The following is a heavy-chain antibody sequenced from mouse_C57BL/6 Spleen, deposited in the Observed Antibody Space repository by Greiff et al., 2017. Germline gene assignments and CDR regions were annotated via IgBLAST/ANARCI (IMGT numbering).Heavy chain of an antibody. CDR1: DSEVFPIAY. J-gene: IGHJ1*03. V-gene: IGHV15-2*01. Sequence: SGSELRSPGSSVKLSCKDFDSEVFPIAYMSWVRQKPGHGFEWIGGILPSIGRTIYGEKFEDKATLDADTLSNTAYLELNSLTSEDSAIYYCARSITTVVATDWYFDVWGTGTTVTVSS. CDR3: ARSITTVVATDWYFDV. CDR2: ILPSIGRT. D-gene: IGHD1-1*01.